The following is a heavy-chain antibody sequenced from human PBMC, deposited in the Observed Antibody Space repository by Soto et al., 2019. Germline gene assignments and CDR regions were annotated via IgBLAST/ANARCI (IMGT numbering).Heavy chain of an antibody. J-gene: IGHJ4*02. V-gene: IGHV3-23*01. D-gene: IGHD3-10*01. CDR2: ISGSGGST. Sequence: EVQLLESGGGLVQPGGSLRLSCAASGFTFSSYDMSWVRQAPGKGLEWVSAISGSGGSTYYADSVKGRFTISRDNSKNTLYLQMNSLRAEDTAVYYCAKDPAMARDIDYWGQGTLVTVSS. CDR1: GFTFSSYD. CDR3: AKDPAMARDIDY.